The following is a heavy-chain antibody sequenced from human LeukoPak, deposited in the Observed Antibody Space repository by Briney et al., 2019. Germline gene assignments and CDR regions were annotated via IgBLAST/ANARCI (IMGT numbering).Heavy chain of an antibody. CDR1: GGSFSDYY. V-gene: IGHV4-34*01. CDR2: INHSGST. CDR3: ARGSGSYDY. Sequence: PSETLSLTCAVYGGSFSDYYWSWIRQPPGKGLEWIGEINHSGSTNYNPSLKSRVTISVDTSKNQFSLKLSSVTAADTAVYYCARGSGSYDYWGQGILVTVSS. D-gene: IGHD1-26*01. J-gene: IGHJ4*02.